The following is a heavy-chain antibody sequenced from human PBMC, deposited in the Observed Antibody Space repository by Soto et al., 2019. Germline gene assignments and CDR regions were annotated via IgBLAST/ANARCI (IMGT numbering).Heavy chain of an antibody. CDR3: ARGLSAKSQYVIAAAGTWALAVAGTEDRDY. Sequence: EVQLVESGGGLVQPGGSLRLSCAASGFTFSSYWMHWVRQATGKGLVWVSRINSDGSSTSYADSVKGRFTISRDNAKNTLYRQMDSLRADDTAVYYCARGLSAKSQYVIAAAGTWALAVAGTEDRDYWGQGTLVTVSS. V-gene: IGHV3-74*01. CDR2: INSDGSST. D-gene: IGHD6-13*01. CDR1: GFTFSSYW. J-gene: IGHJ4*02.